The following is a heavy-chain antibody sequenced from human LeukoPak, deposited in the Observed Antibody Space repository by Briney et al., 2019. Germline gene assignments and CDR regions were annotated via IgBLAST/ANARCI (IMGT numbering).Heavy chain of an antibody. CDR2: ISTDASST. CDR3: AELGITMIGGV. V-gene: IGHV3-74*01. Sequence: GGSLRLSCAGSGFTFSSYWMHWVRQAPGKGLVWVSRISTDASSTTYADSVKGRFTISRDNAKNSLYLQMNSLRAEDTAVYYCAELGITMIGGVWGKGTTVTISS. J-gene: IGHJ6*04. D-gene: IGHD3-10*02. CDR1: GFTFSSYW.